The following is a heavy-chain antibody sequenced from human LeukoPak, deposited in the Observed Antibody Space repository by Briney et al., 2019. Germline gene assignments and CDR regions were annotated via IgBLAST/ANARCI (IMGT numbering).Heavy chain of an antibody. CDR1: GGSFSGYY. CDR3: ASTPYDSKRYYFDY. Sequence: ASETLSLTCAVYGGSFSGYYWSWIRQPPGKGLEWIGEINHSGSTNYNPSLKSRVTISVDTSKNQFSLKLSSVTAADTAVYYCASTPYDSKRYYFDYWGQGTLVTVSS. V-gene: IGHV4-34*01. J-gene: IGHJ4*02. D-gene: IGHD3-22*01. CDR2: INHSGST.